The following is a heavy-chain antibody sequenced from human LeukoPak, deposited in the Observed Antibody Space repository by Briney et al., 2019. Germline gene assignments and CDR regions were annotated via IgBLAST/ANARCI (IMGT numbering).Heavy chain of an antibody. D-gene: IGHD6-13*01. J-gene: IGHJ5*02. CDR1: GYTFTYYY. CDR2: INPNSGGT. CDR3: ARADVVAAADWINH. Sequence: ASVKVSFKAPGYTFTYYYMHWVRQAPGQGLEWMGWINPNSGGTNYAQKFQGRVTMTRDKSISKAYMELSRLRSDDTAVYDCARADVVAAADWINHWGQGTLVTVSS. V-gene: IGHV1-2*02.